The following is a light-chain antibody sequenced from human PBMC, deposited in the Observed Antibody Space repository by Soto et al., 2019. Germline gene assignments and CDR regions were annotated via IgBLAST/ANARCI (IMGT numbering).Light chain of an antibody. CDR1: SSNIGAGFD. CDR3: QSYDNSLNAIL. Sequence: QSVLTQPPSVSRAPGQRGTISCTGTSSNIGAGFDVHWYQQIPGTAPKLLIFGNTNRPSGVPERFSGARSGASASLAISEPQSDDEAGYYCQSYDNSLNAILVGGGTQLTVL. V-gene: IGLV1-40*01. J-gene: IGLJ2*01. CDR2: GNT.